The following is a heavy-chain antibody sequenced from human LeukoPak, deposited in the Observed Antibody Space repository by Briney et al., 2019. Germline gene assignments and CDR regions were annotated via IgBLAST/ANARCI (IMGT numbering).Heavy chain of an antibody. D-gene: IGHD5-24*01. J-gene: IGHJ4*02. V-gene: IGHV3-23*01. Sequence: EGSLRLSCAASGFTFSSYAMSWVRQAPGKGLEWVSAISGSGGSTYYADSVKGRFTISRDNSKNTLYLQMNSLRAEDTAVYYCAKGPVDGYNFQDYWGQGTLVTVSS. CDR3: AKGPVDGYNFQDY. CDR1: GFTFSSYA. CDR2: ISGSGGST.